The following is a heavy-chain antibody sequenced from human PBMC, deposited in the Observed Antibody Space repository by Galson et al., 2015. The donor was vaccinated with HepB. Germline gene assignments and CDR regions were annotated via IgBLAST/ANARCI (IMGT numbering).Heavy chain of an antibody. V-gene: IGHV4-4*07. CDR1: GGSIRFYY. Sequence: LSLTCTVSGGSIRFYYWSWIRQSAEKGLEWIGHIYPSGRTNYNPSLKSRVTMSVDTSKNHFSLKLTSVTAADTAVYYCARSLEYSSGWFDSWGQGTLVTVSS. J-gene: IGHJ5*01. D-gene: IGHD3-22*01. CDR2: IYPSGRT. CDR3: ARSLEYSSGWFDS.